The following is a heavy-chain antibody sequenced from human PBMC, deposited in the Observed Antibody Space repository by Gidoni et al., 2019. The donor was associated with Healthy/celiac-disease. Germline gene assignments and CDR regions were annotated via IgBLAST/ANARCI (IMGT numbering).Heavy chain of an antibody. J-gene: IGHJ5*02. CDR3: ARDRLAAAGTGWFDP. CDR1: GGTFSSYA. V-gene: IGHV1-69*06. D-gene: IGHD6-13*01. Sequence: QVQLVQSGAAVKKPGSSVKVSCKASGGTFSSYAISWVRQAPGQGLEWMGGIIPIFGTANYAQKFQGRVTITADKSTSTAYMELSSLRSEDTAVYYCARDRLAAAGTGWFDPWGQGTLVTVSS. CDR2: IIPIFGTA.